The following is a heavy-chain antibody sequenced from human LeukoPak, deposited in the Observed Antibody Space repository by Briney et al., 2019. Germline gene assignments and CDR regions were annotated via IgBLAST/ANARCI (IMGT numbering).Heavy chain of an antibody. Sequence: GRSLRLSCAASGFTFSSYGMHWVRQAPGKGLEWVAVISYDGSNKYYADSVKGRFTISRDNSKNTLYLQMNSLRAEDTAVNYCAKDLYPSWIQLWPIDYWGQGTLVTVSS. V-gene: IGHV3-30*18. CDR3: AKDLYPSWIQLWPIDY. CDR1: GFTFSSYG. J-gene: IGHJ4*02. CDR2: ISYDGSNK. D-gene: IGHD5-18*01.